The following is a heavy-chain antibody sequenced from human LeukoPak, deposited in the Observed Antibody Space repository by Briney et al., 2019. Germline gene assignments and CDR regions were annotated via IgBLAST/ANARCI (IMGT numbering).Heavy chain of an antibody. J-gene: IGHJ4*02. V-gene: IGHV3-7*03. CDR3: ASAGGDSRSPLPFYY. CDR1: GFTFSSYW. CDR2: IKQDGSEK. D-gene: IGHD6-6*01. Sequence: PGGSLRLSCAASGFTFSSYWMSWVRQTPGKGLEWVANIKQDGSEKYYVDSVKGRFTISRDNAENSLFLQMNSLRAEDTAVYFCASAGGDSRSPLPFYYWGQGTLVTVSS.